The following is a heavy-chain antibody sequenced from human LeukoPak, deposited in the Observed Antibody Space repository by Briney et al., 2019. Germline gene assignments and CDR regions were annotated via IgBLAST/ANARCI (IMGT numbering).Heavy chain of an antibody. CDR1: GDSISNYY. D-gene: IGHD6-19*01. CDR3: ARAEKAVTGTLDY. Sequence: SETLSLTCTVSGDSISNYYWSWIRQTPGKELEWIGYMYNRGSTIYNPSLKSRVTISTDTSKNQFSLRLTSVTAADTAVYYCARAEKAVTGTLDYWGQGTLITVSS. J-gene: IGHJ4*02. V-gene: IGHV4-59*01. CDR2: MYNRGST.